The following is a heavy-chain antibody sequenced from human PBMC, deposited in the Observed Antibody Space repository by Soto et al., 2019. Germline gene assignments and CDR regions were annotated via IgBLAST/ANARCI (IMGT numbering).Heavy chain of an antibody. D-gene: IGHD6-19*01. CDR3: ARDGKIDSGWYGDFDY. CDR1: GFTVSSNY. CDR2: IYSGGST. V-gene: IGHV3-66*01. Sequence: GGSLRLSCAASGFTVSSNYMSWVRQAPGKGLEWVSVIYSGGSTYYADSVKGRFTISRDNSKNTLYLQMNSLRAEDTAVYYCARDGKIDSGWYGDFDYWGQGTLVTVSS. J-gene: IGHJ4*02.